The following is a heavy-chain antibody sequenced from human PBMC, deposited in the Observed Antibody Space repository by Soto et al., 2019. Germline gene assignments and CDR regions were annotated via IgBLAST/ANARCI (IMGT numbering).Heavy chain of an antibody. V-gene: IGHV4-31*03. J-gene: IGHJ3*02. CDR2: IYYSGST. CDR3: ARDRMVRGTFDI. CDR1: GGSISSGGYY. Sequence: QVQLQESGPGLVKPSQTLSLTCTVSGGSISSGGYYWSWIRQHPGKGLEWIGYIYYSGSTYYNLSLKSRVTISVDTSKNQFSLKLSSVTAADTAVYYCARDRMVRGTFDIWGQGTMVTVSS. D-gene: IGHD3-10*01.